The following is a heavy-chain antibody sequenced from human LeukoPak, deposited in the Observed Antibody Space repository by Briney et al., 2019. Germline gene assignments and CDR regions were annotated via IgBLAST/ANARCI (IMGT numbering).Heavy chain of an antibody. Sequence: TGGSLRLSCAASGFTFSSYWMSWVRQAPGKGLEWVANIKQDGSEKYYVDSVKGRFTISRDNARNSLYLQMNSPRAEDTAVYYCARDSSGWYYFDYWGQGTLVTVSS. V-gene: IGHV3-7*01. CDR2: IKQDGSEK. D-gene: IGHD6-19*01. J-gene: IGHJ4*02. CDR1: GFTFSSYW. CDR3: ARDSSGWYYFDY.